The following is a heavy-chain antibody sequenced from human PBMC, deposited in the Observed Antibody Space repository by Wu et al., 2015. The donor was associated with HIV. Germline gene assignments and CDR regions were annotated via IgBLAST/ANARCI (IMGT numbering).Heavy chain of an antibody. CDR1: GYTFTGYY. Sequence: QLQLVQSGAEVKKPGASVKVSCKASGYTFTGYYMHWLRQAPGQGLEWMGWTNPNSGGTNYAQKFQGRVTLTRDTSITTAYMEMSGLRSDDTAVYYCARSYDILTGYYFDYYYYGMDVWGQGTTGHRLL. V-gene: IGHV1-2*02. J-gene: IGHJ6*02. D-gene: IGHD3-9*01. CDR3: ARSYDILTGYYFDYYYYGMDV. CDR2: TNPNSGGT.